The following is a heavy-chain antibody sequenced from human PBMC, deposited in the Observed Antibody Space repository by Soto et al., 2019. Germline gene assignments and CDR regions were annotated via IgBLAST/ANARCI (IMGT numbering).Heavy chain of an antibody. CDR1: GFTFSYYA. CDR2: ISYEGSNK. J-gene: IGHJ3*02. D-gene: IGHD2-15*01. CDR3: AREGGDVVVGDDALDI. V-gene: IGHV3-30-3*01. Sequence: QVQLVESGGGVVQPGRSLRLSCAASGFTFSYYAMHWVRQAPGKGLEWVAVISYEGSNKYHADSVKGRFTISRDNSKNTLYLQLNSLRAEDTAVYYGAREGGDVVVGDDALDIWGQGTMVTVSS.